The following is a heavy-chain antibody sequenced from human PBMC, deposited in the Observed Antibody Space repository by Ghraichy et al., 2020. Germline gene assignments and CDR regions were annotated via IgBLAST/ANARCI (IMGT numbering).Heavy chain of an antibody. V-gene: IGHV4-4*02. CDR1: GGSISSSNW. D-gene: IGHD2-2*01. CDR2: IYHSGST. Sequence: ESLNISCAVSGGSISSSNWWSWVRQPPGKGLEWIGEIYHSGSTNYNPSLKSRVTISVDKSKNQFSLKLSSVTAADTAVYYCARGVGSHIVVVPAAMGWFDPWGQGTLVTVSS. J-gene: IGHJ5*02. CDR3: ARGVGSHIVVVPAAMGWFDP.